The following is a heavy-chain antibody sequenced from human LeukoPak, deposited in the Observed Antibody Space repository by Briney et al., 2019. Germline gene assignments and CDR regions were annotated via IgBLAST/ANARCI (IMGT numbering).Heavy chain of an antibody. CDR1: GYTFTSYD. J-gene: IGHJ4*02. V-gene: IGHV1-8*01. CDR2: MNPNSGNT. CDR3: ARTYGDLDY. Sequence: VASVKVSCKASGYTFTSYDINWVRQATGQGLERMGWMNPNSGNTGHAQKFQGRVTMTRDTSTSTAYMELSSLRSEDTAVYYCARTYGDLDYWGQGTLVTVSS. D-gene: IGHD4-17*01.